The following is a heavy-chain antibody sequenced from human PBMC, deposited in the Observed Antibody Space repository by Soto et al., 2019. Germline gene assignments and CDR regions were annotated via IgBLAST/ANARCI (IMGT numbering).Heavy chain of an antibody. V-gene: IGHV4-59*11. J-gene: IGHJ6*02. CDR3: ARDGREASGMDV. D-gene: IGHD1-26*01. CDR2: IYYRGST. Sequence: SETLSLTCTVSGGSISSHYWSWVRQAPGKGLEWIGHIYYRGSTSYNPSLRSRSTISVDTSNNQFSLKLNSVTTADTAVYYCARDGREASGMDVWGQGAKVTVSS. CDR1: GGSISSHY.